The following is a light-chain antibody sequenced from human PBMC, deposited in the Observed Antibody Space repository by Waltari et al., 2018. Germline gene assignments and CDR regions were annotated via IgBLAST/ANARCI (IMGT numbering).Light chain of an antibody. CDR1: NIGGKS. CDR3: QVWDSSSDHVV. J-gene: IGLJ2*01. Sequence: SYVLTQPPSVSVAPGKTARITCGGNNIGGKSVHWYQQRPGQAPVLVISDDSDRPSGVPEGFAGSHSGNTAALTISRVGAGDEADYYCQVWDSSSDHVVFGGGTKLTVL. V-gene: IGLV3-21*04. CDR2: DDS.